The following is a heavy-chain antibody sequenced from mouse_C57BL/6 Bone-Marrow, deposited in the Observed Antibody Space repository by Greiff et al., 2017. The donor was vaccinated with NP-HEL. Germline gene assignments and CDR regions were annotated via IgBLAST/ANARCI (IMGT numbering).Heavy chain of an antibody. CDR1: GFTFSSYG. Sequence: EVKVVESGGDLVKPGGSLKLSCAASGFTFSSYGMSWVRQTPDKRLEWVATISSGGSYTYYPDSVKGRFTISRDNAKNTLYLQMSSLKSEDTAMYDCARGDYGYDRDWYFDVWGTGTTVTVSS. J-gene: IGHJ1*03. D-gene: IGHD2-2*01. CDR2: ISSGGSYT. V-gene: IGHV5-6*01. CDR3: ARGDYGYDRDWYFDV.